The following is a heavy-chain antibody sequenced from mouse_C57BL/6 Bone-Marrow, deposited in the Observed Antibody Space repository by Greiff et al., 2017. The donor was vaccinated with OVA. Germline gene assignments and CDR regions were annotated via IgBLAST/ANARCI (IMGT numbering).Heavy chain of an antibody. CDR1: GFTFSSYA. CDR3: ARESGSLHWYFDV. Sequence: EVQRVESGGGLVKPGGSLKLSCAASGFTFSSYAMSWVRQTPEKRLEWVATISDGGSYTYYPDNVKGRFTISRDNAKNNLYLQMSHLKSEDTAMYYCARESGSLHWYFDVWGTGTTVTVSS. D-gene: IGHD6-2*01. V-gene: IGHV5-4*01. CDR2: ISDGGSYT. J-gene: IGHJ1*03.